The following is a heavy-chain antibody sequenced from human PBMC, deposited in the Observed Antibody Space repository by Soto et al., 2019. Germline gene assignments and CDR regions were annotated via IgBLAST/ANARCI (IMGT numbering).Heavy chain of an antibody. V-gene: IGHV1-46*01. D-gene: IGHD3-22*01. Sequence: GASVKVSCKASGYTFTSTWMHWVRQAPGQGLEWMGIINPYGGAATYAEKFQGRVTMTRDTSTATDYMELSSLRSEDTAMYYCARDRSHSSDSWWLEDWGQGTQVTVSS. CDR2: INPYGGAA. CDR1: GYTFTSTW. J-gene: IGHJ4*02. CDR3: ARDRSHSSDSWWLED.